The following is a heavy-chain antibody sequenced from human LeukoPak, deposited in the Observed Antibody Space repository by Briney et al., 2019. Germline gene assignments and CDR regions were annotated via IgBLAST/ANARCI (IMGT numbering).Heavy chain of an antibody. Sequence: SETLSLTCTVSGGSISSGSYYWSWIRQPAGKGLEWIGFIYYSGTTNYNPSLKSRVTISVDTSKNQFSLKLSSVTAADTAVYYCARGSSYVWGSYRLKSWFDPWGQGTLVTVSS. V-gene: IGHV4-61*10. J-gene: IGHJ5*02. CDR3: ARGSSYVWGSYRLKSWFDP. D-gene: IGHD3-16*02. CDR1: GGSISSGSYY. CDR2: IYYSGTT.